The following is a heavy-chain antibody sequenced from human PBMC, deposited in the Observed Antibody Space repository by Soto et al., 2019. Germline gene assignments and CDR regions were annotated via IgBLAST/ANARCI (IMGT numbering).Heavy chain of an antibody. CDR1: GFTFSSYG. CDR3: AKDLRQGGAGDYEPDY. CDR2: ISYDGSNK. J-gene: IGHJ4*02. Sequence: GSLRLSCAASGFTFSSYGMHRVRQAPGKGLEWVAVISYDGSNKYYADSVKGRFTISRDNSKNTLYLQMNSLRAEDTAVYYCAKDLRQGGAGDYEPDYWGQGTLVTVSS. V-gene: IGHV3-30*18. D-gene: IGHD4-17*01.